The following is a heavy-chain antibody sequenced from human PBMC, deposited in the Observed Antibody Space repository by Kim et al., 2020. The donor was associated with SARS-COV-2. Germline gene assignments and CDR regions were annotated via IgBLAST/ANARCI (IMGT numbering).Heavy chain of an antibody. J-gene: IGHJ4*02. Sequence: GGSLRLSCAASGFTFSDNYMTWIRQAPGKGLEWVSIISGSGTSIFYADSVKGRFTILRDNAKNSVYLHMDSLTAGDTAVYYCSRVGRYGSSWFSPFDSWGQGSLVTVSS. CDR3: SRVGRYGSSWFSPFDS. CDR1: GFTFSDNY. CDR2: ISGSGTSI. D-gene: IGHD6-13*01. V-gene: IGHV3-11*01.